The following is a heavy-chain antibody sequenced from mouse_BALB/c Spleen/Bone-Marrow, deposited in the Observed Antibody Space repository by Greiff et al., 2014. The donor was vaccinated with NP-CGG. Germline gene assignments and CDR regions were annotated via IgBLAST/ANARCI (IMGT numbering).Heavy chain of an antibody. J-gene: IGHJ4*01. CDR1: GFSLTTYG. CDR3: ARITTATGAMDY. D-gene: IGHD1-2*01. CDR2: LWADGST. V-gene: IGHV2-9*02. Sequence: QVQLKESGPGLVAPSQSLSITCTVSGFSLTTYGVHWVRQPPGKGLEWLGVLWADGSTNYNSALMSRLSISKDNSKSQVFLKMNGLQTDDTAMYYCARITTATGAMDYWGQGTSVTASS.